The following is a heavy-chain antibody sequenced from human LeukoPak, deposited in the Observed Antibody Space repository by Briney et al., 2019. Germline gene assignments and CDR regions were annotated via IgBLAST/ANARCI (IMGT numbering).Heavy chain of an antibody. Sequence: SVKVSCKASGGTFSSYAISWVRQAPGQGLEWMGGIIPIFGTANYAQKFQGRVTITADKSTSTAYMELSSLRSEDTAVYYCARCSSYDILTGYPKPPFDYWGQRTLVTVSS. D-gene: IGHD3-9*01. J-gene: IGHJ4*02. V-gene: IGHV1-69*06. CDR1: GGTFSSYA. CDR3: ARCSSYDILTGYPKPPFDY. CDR2: IIPIFGTA.